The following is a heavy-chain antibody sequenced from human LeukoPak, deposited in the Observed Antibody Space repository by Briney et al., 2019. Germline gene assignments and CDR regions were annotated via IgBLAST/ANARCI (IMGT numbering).Heavy chain of an antibody. V-gene: IGHV1-46*01. D-gene: IGHD5-12*01. Sequence: ASVKASCKASGYTFTSYYMHWVRQPPGQGLEWMGIINPSGGSTSYAQKFQGRVTMTRDMSTSTVYMELSSLRSEDTAVYYCARWGYSGYDYSGWFDPWGQGTLVTVSS. CDR1: GYTFTSYY. CDR3: ARWGYSGYDYSGWFDP. J-gene: IGHJ5*02. CDR2: INPSGGST.